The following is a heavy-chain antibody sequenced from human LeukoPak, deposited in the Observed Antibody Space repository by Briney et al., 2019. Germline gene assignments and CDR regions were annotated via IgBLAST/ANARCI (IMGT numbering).Heavy chain of an antibody. V-gene: IGHV4-59*01. J-gene: IGHJ2*01. CDR2: IYYSEGT. CDR3: ATNSGSYLDL. Sequence: PSETLSLTCTVSGGSISSYYWSWIRQPPGKGLEWIGYIYYSEGTNYNPSLESRVTISVDTSKNQFSLKLSSVTAADTAVYYCATNSGSYLDLWGRGTLVTVSS. D-gene: IGHD1-26*01. CDR1: GGSISSYY.